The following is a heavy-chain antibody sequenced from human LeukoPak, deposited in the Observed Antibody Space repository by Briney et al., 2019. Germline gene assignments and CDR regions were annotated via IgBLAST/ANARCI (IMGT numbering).Heavy chain of an antibody. CDR1: GGSISGYF. Sequence: SETLSLTCTVSGGSISGYFWNWIRQSPGKGLEWIGYIYHDGSTNYNPSLKSRVTISVDTSKNQFSLKLSSVTAADTAVYYCAREGYCSGGSCYSGASNWFDPWGQGTLVTVSS. J-gene: IGHJ5*02. CDR3: AREGYCSGGSCYSGASNWFDP. D-gene: IGHD2-15*01. V-gene: IGHV4-59*01. CDR2: IYHDGST.